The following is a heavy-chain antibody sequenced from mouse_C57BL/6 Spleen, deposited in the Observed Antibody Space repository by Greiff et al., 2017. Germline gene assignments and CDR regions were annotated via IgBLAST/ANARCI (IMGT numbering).Heavy chain of an antibody. CDR3: ARERDDYDWYFDV. D-gene: IGHD2-4*01. V-gene: IGHV5-4*01. CDR1: GFTFSSYA. CDR2: ISDGGSYT. Sequence: EVHLVESGGGLVKPGGSLKLSCAASGFTFSSYAMSWVRQTPEKRLEWVATISDGGSYTYYPDNVKGRFTISRDNAKNNLYLQMSHLKSEDTAMYYCARERDDYDWYFDVWGTGTTVTVSS. J-gene: IGHJ1*03.